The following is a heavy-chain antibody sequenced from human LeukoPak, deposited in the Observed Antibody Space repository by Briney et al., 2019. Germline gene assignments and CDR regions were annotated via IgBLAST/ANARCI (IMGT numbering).Heavy chain of an antibody. V-gene: IGHV3-30*03. CDR2: ISYDGSNK. CDR3: AIATYYYGSGSHTPFDY. CDR1: GFTFSSYG. D-gene: IGHD3-10*01. J-gene: IGHJ4*02. Sequence: GGSLRPSCAASGFTFSSYGMHWVRQAPGKGLEWVAVISYDGSNKYYADSVKGRFTISRDNSKNTLYLQMNSLRAEDTAVYYCAIATYYYGSGSHTPFDYWGQGTLVTVSS.